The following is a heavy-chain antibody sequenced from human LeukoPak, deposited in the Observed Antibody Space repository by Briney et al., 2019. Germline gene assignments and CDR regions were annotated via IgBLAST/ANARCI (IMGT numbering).Heavy chain of an antibody. J-gene: IGHJ3*02. CDR1: GFTFSSYG. Sequence: QPGRSLRLSCAASGFTFSSYGMPWVRQAPGKGLEWVAVISYDGSNKYYADSVKGRFTISRDNSKNTLYLQMNSLRAEDTAVYYCARSDAFDIWGQGTMVTVSS. CDR3: ARSDAFDI. V-gene: IGHV3-30*03. CDR2: ISYDGSNK.